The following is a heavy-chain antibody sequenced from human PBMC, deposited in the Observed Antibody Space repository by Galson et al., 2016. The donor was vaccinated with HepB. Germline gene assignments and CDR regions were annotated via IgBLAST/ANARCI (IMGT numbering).Heavy chain of an antibody. V-gene: IGHV3-74*01. Sequence: SLRLSCAASGFTFSNYAMNWVRQAPGKGLVWVSRIHFDGFNTIYADSVKGRFTISRDNAKNTLYLQMNSQRAEDTAVYYCVTEGYYGMDVWGQGTTVTVSS. J-gene: IGHJ6*02. CDR1: GFTFSNYA. CDR2: IHFDGFNT. CDR3: VTEGYYGMDV.